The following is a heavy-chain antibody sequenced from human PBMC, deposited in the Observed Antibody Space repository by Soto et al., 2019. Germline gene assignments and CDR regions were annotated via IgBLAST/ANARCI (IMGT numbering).Heavy chain of an antibody. D-gene: IGHD2-8*01. V-gene: IGHV3-7*01. CDR1: GFTCSSYW. CDR3: ARDGRRVYGDTYYFDY. J-gene: IGHJ4*02. CDR2: IKQDGSEK. Sequence: GGSLRLSCAASGFTCSSYWMSWVRQAPGKGLEWVANIKQDGSEKYYVDSVKGRFTISRDNAKNSLYLQMNSLRAEDTAVYYCARDGRRVYGDTYYFDYWGQGTLVTVSS.